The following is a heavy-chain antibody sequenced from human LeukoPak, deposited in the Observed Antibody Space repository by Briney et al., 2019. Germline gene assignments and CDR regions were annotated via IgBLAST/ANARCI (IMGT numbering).Heavy chain of an antibody. V-gene: IGHV4-59*01. CDR1: GGSISSYY. D-gene: IGHD3-22*01. J-gene: IGHJ4*02. Sequence: SETLSLTCTVSGGSISSYYWSWIRQPPGKGLEWNGYIYYSGSTNYNPSLKSRVTISVDTSKNQFSLKLSSVTAADTAVYYCARVNFPYYYDSSGYYYFDYWGQRTLVTVSS. CDR2: IYYSGST. CDR3: ARVNFPYYYDSSGYYYFDY.